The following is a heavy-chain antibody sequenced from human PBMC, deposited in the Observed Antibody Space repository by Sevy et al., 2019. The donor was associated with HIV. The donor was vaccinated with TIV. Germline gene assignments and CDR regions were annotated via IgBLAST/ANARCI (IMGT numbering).Heavy chain of an antibody. CDR1: GFTVSSNY. Sequence: GGSLRLSCAASGFTVSSNYMSWVRQAPGKGLEWVSVIYSGAGTYYADSVKGRFTISRDNSKNSLYLQMNSLRAEDTALYYCARGLDESSGLYSFDYWGQGTLVTVSS. D-gene: IGHD3-22*01. CDR2: IYSGAGT. J-gene: IGHJ4*02. V-gene: IGHV3-66*02. CDR3: ARGLDESSGLYSFDY.